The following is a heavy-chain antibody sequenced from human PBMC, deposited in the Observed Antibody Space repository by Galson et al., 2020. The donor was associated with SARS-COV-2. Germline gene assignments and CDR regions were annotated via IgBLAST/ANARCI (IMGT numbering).Heavy chain of an antibody. CDR3: AKWVYGYSYGRGGLDY. V-gene: IGHV3-30*18. J-gene: IGHJ4*02. CDR1: GFTFSSYG. CDR2: ISYDGSNK. Sequence: GESLKISCAASGFTFSSYGMHWVRQAPGKGLEWVAVISYDGSNKYYADSVKGRCTISRDNSKNTLYLQMNSLRAEDTAVYYCAKWVYGYSYGRGGLDYWGQGTLVTVSS. D-gene: IGHD5-18*01.